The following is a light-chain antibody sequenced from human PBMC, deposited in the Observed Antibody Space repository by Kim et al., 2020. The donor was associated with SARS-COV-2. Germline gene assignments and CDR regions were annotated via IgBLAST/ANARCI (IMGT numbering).Light chain of an antibody. CDR2: RAS. V-gene: IGKV1-27*01. Sequence: IDNYLAWYQQKPGKVPKLLIFRASTLESGVPSRFSGSGSETEFTLTISSLQPEDVATYYCQKYESGPYTLGQGTKLEI. CDR1: IDNY. CDR3: QKYESGPYT. J-gene: IGKJ2*01.